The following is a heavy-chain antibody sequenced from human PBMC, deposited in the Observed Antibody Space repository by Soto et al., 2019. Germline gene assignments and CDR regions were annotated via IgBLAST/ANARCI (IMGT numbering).Heavy chain of an antibody. CDR2: ISAYNGNT. J-gene: IGHJ6*02. V-gene: IGHV1-18*01. Sequence: QVQLVQSGAEVKKPGASVKVSCKASGYTFTSYGISWVRQAPGQGLEWMGWISAYNGNTNYAPKLQGRVTMTTDTSTSTAYMELRSLRSDDTAVYYCASYQHWKRNYYYGMDVWGQGTTVTVAS. D-gene: IGHD1-1*01. CDR3: ASYQHWKRNYYYGMDV. CDR1: GYTFTSYG.